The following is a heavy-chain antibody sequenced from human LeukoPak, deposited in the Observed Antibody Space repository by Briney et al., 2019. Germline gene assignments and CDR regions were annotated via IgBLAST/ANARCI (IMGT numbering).Heavy chain of an antibody. J-gene: IGHJ4*02. V-gene: IGHV4-59*01. CDR2: IYYSGST. D-gene: IGHD6-19*01. CDR1: GGSISSYY. CDR3: ARRARPVAVFDY. Sequence: SETLSLTCIVSGGSISSYYWSWIRQPPGKGGEGIGYIYYSGSTNYNPSLKSRVTISVDTSKNQFSLKLSSVTAADTAVYYCARRARPVAVFDYWGQGTLVTVSS.